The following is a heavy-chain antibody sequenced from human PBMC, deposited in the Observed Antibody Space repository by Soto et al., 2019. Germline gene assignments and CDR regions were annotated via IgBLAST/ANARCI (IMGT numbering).Heavy chain of an antibody. V-gene: IGHV4-4*07. CDR1: GGPISNYY. Sequence: SETLSLTCTVSGGPISNYYCNWIRQPAGKGLEWIGRIDTSGSTNYNPSLKSRVTMLVDTSKQEFSLKLSSVTAADTALYYCARGGQDFWSGPFDYWGRGALVTVSS. J-gene: IGHJ4*02. CDR2: IDTSGST. D-gene: IGHD3-3*01. CDR3: ARGGQDFWSGPFDY.